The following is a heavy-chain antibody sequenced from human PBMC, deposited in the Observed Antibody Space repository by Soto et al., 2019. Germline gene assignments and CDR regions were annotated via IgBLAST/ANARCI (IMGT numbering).Heavy chain of an antibody. J-gene: IGHJ4*02. CDR3: ARIDFWSGYYFDY. D-gene: IGHD3-3*01. CDR1: GGSISSGGYY. V-gene: IGHV4-31*03. Sequence: SETLSLTCTVSGGSISSGGYYWSWIRQHPGKGLEWIGYIYYSGSTYYNPTLKSRVTISVDTSKNQFSLKLSSVTAADTAVYYCARIDFWSGYYFDYWGQGTLVTVSS. CDR2: IYYSGST.